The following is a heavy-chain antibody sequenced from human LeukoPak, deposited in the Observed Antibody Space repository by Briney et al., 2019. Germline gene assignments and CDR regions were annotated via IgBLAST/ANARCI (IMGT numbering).Heavy chain of an antibody. J-gene: IGHJ4*02. CDR1: GGSISSYY. CDR2: IYYSGST. Sequence: SETLSLTCNVSGGSISSYYWSWIRQPPGKGLEWIGYIYYSGSTNYNPSLKSRVTISVDTSKNQFSLKLSSVTAADTAVYYCARADSSGYYNYWGQGTLVTVSS. V-gene: IGHV4-59*01. CDR3: ARADSSGYYNY. D-gene: IGHD3-22*01.